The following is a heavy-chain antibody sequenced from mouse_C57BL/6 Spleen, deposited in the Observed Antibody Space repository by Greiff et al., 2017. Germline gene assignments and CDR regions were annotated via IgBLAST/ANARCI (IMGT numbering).Heavy chain of an antibody. D-gene: IGHD2-5*01. CDR3: ARRAYSNWYFDY. CDR1: GYTFTSYW. J-gene: IGHJ1*03. V-gene: IGHV1-69*01. Sequence: QVQLQQPGAELVMPGASVKLSCKASGYTFTSYWMHWVKQRPGQGLEWIGEIDPSDSYTNYNQKFKGKSTLTVDKSSSTAYMQLSSLTSEDSAVYYCARRAYSNWYFDYWGTGTTVTVSS. CDR2: IDPSDSYT.